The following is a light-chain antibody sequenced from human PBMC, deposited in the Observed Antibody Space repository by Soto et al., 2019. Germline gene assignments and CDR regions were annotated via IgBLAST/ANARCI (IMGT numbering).Light chain of an antibody. V-gene: IGKV3-20*01. CDR3: QQYGSSPWT. CDR2: GAS. J-gene: IGKJ1*01. CDR1: QSVRSSY. Sequence: EFVLTQSPGTLSLSPGERATLSCRASQSVRSSYLAWYQQKPGQAPSLLIYGASSRATGIPDRFSRSGSGTDFTLTVSRMEPEDFAVYYCQQYGSSPWTFGQGTKVEIK.